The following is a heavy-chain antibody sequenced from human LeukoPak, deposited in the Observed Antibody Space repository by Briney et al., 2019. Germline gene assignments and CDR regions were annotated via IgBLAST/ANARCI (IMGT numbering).Heavy chain of an antibody. Sequence: ASVKVSCKASGYTFISYYMHWVRQAPAQGLEWMGIINPSGGSTRYAQKFQGRVTMTRDTSTSTVYMELSSLRSEDTAVYYCARDPYSNYYFDYWGQGTLVTVSS. V-gene: IGHV1-46*01. D-gene: IGHD4-11*01. J-gene: IGHJ4*02. CDR3: ARDPYSNYYFDY. CDR1: GYTFISYY. CDR2: INPSGGST.